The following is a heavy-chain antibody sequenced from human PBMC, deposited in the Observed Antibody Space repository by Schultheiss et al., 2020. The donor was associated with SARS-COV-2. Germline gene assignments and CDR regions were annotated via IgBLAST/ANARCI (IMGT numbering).Heavy chain of an antibody. J-gene: IGHJ2*01. CDR3: ASESVGFGKDYWYFDL. D-gene: IGHD3-10*01. CDR1: GGSISSSSYY. Sequence: SETLSLTCTVSGGSISSSSYYWGWIRQPPGKGLEWIGEINHSGSTNYNPSLKSRVTMSVDTSKNQFSLKLSSVTAADTAVYYCASESVGFGKDYWYFDLWGRGTLVTVSS. V-gene: IGHV4-39*07. CDR2: INHSGST.